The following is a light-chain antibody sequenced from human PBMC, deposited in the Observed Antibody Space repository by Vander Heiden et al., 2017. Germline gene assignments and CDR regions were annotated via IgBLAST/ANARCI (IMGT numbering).Light chain of an antibody. J-gene: IGLJ1*01. CDR1: SLRSYY. CDR3: NSRDSSGNHPFYV. Sequence: SSELIQDAAVAVTLGQTVRITCQGDSLRSYYASWYQQKPGQAPVLVIYGKNNRTSGIPDRFSGSSSGNTASLTITGAQAEDEADYYCNSRDSSGNHPFYVFGTGTKVTVL. CDR2: GKN. V-gene: IGLV3-19*01.